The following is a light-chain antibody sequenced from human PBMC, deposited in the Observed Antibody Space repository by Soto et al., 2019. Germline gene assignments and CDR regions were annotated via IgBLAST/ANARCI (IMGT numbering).Light chain of an antibody. CDR2: EVS. Sequence: QSALTQPASVSGSPGQSITISCTGTSSDVGGYNYVSWYQQQPGKAPKLMIYEVSNRPSGVSNRFSGSKSGNTASLTISGLQAEDEAYYYCTSYTSSSTLVVFGGGTKLTVL. CDR1: SSDVGGYNY. CDR3: TSYTSSSTLVV. V-gene: IGLV2-14*01. J-gene: IGLJ2*01.